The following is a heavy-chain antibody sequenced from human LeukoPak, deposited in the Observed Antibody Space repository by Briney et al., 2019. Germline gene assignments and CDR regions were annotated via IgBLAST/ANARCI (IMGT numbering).Heavy chain of an antibody. V-gene: IGHV3-30*01. Sequence: PGRSLRLSCAASGFTFSSYAMHWVRQAPGKGLEWVAVISYDGSNKYYADSVKGRFTISRDNSKNTLYLQMNSLRAEDTAVYYCAREMGLGMATIWSFDYWGQGTLVTVSS. D-gene: IGHD5-24*01. CDR2: ISYDGSNK. CDR3: AREMGLGMATIWSFDY. CDR1: GFTFSSYA. J-gene: IGHJ4*02.